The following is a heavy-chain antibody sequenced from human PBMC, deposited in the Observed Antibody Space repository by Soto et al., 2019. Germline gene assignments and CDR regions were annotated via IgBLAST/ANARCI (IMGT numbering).Heavy chain of an antibody. CDR2: ISSSSYI. Sequence: GGSLRLSCAASGFTFSSYSMNWVRQAPGKGLEWVSSISSSSYIYYADSVKGRFTISRDNAKNSLYLQMNSLRAEDTAVYYCARDRGVLMVYAIPHWFDPWGQGTLVTVSS. CDR1: GFTFSSYS. J-gene: IGHJ5*02. CDR3: ARDRGVLMVYAIPHWFDP. D-gene: IGHD2-8*01. V-gene: IGHV3-21*01.